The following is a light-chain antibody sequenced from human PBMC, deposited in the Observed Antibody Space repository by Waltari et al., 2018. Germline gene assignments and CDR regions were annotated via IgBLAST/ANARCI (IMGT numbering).Light chain of an antibody. Sequence: EIVLTQSPATLSLSPGERATLSCRASQRFRSYLAWYQQKPGQAPRLPIYDTSNRASGIPARFSGSGSGTDFSLSISSLEPEDFAVYYCQQRHNWPLTFGGGTKV. V-gene: IGKV3-11*01. J-gene: IGKJ4*01. CDR3: QQRHNWPLT. CDR1: QRFRSY. CDR2: DTS.